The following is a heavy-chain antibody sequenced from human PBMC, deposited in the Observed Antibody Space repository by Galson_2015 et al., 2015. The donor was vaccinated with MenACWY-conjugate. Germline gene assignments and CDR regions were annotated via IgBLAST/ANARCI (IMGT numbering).Heavy chain of an antibody. CDR1: GFSLSTSGVG. CDR3: AHKLLYPGYYESTGYSAPFDY. D-gene: IGHD3-22*01. V-gene: IGHV2-5*02. CDR2: IYWDDDK. Sequence: PALVKPTQTLTLTCTFSGFSLSTSGVGVGWIRQPPGKALEWLALIYWDDDKRSSPSLKTRLTITKDTSKNQVVLTLTNVDPVDTATYYCAHKLLYPGYYESTGYSAPFDYWGQGTLVTVSS. J-gene: IGHJ4*02.